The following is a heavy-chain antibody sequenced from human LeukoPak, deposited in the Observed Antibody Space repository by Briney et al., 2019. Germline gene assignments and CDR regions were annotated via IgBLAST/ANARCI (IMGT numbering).Heavy chain of an antibody. V-gene: IGHV3-30*03. J-gene: IGHJ4*02. CDR2: ISYDGSTK. D-gene: IGHD6-19*01. CDR1: GFTFSSYG. CDR3: ARELDGSGWYGVDY. Sequence: GGSLRLSCAASGFTFSSYGMHWVRQAPGKGLEWVAVISYDGSTKDYADSVKGRFTISRDNSKNTLYLQMNSLRAEDTALYYCARELDGSGWYGVDYWGQGTLVTVSS.